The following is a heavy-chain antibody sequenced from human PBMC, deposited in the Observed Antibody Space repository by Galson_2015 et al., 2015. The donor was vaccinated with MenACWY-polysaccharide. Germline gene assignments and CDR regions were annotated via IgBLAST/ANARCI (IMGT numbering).Heavy chain of an antibody. V-gene: IGHV3-7*01. CDR3: ARPSSGGSYYND. CDR2: INQPGKDK. Sequence: SLRLSCAASGFSFSTYWMSWVRQAPGKGLEWVANINQPGKDKYYVDSVRGRFTISRDNAKNSVYLQMDSLGAEDTAVYYCARPSSGGSYYNDWGQGTLVTVSS. J-gene: IGHJ4*02. CDR1: GFSFSTYW. D-gene: IGHD2-15*01.